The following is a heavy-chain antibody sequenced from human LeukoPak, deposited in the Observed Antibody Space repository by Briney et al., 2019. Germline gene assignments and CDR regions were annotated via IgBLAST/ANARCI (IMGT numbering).Heavy chain of an antibody. CDR1: GGSISSYY. V-gene: IGHV4-59*08. CDR2: IYYSVST. CDR3: ACFDGSGTNVLEY. Sequence: SETLSLTCTVSGGSISSYYWSWIRQPPGKGLEWIGYIYYSVSTNYNPSLKSRVTISVDTSKNQSALKRSAVTSSDTAVDYRACFDGSGTNVLEYWGRGPLVPVS. J-gene: IGHJ4*02. D-gene: IGHD2-8*01.